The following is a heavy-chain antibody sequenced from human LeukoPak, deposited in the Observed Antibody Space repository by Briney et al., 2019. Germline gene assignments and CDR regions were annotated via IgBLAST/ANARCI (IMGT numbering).Heavy chain of an antibody. CDR1: GDSISGYY. CDR2: IYYSGFT. V-gene: IGHV4-59*08. Sequence: PSETLSLTCTVSGDSISGYYWSWIRQPPGRALEWIGYIYYSGFTNYNPSLKSRVTISVDTSKNQFSLKLSSVTAADTAVYYCALSNFQHWGQGTLVTVSS. CDR3: ALSNFQH. D-gene: IGHD6-6*01. J-gene: IGHJ1*01.